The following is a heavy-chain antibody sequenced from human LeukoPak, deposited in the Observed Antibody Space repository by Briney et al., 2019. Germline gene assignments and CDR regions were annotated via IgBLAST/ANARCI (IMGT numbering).Heavy chain of an antibody. Sequence: SVKVSCKASGGTFSSYAISWVRQAPGQGLEWMGGIIPIFGTANYAQKFQGRVTITADESMSTAYMELSSLRSEDTAVYYCARDQGNPGYYYYGMDVWGQGTTVTVSS. CDR2: IIPIFGTA. D-gene: IGHD4-23*01. J-gene: IGHJ6*02. CDR3: ARDQGNPGYYYYGMDV. CDR1: GGTFSSYA. V-gene: IGHV1-69*13.